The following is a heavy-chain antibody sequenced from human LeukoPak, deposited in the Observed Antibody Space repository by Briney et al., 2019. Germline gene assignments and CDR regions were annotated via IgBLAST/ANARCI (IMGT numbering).Heavy chain of an antibody. CDR1: GFTFSSYS. Sequence: GGSLRLSCAASGFTFSSYSMNWVRQAPGKGLEWVSSISSSSSYIYYADSVKGRFTISRDNAKNSLYLQMNSLRAEDTAVYYCASQSGSGSEGYWGQGTLVTVSS. V-gene: IGHV3-21*01. CDR2: ISSSSSYI. CDR3: ASQSGSGSEGY. D-gene: IGHD6-19*01. J-gene: IGHJ4*02.